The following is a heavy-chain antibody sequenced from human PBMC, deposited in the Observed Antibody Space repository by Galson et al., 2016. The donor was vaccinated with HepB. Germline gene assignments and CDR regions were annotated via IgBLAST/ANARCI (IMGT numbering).Heavy chain of an antibody. Sequence: SLRLSCAASGFIFSNYAMSWVRQAPGKGLVWVSRIHSDGSTTSYADSVKGRFTVSRDNAKNTLYMQMNSLRAEDTAVYYCARESPTTAGAFDIWGQGTMVTVSS. V-gene: IGHV3-74*01. D-gene: IGHD4-17*01. CDR3: ARESPTTAGAFDI. CDR2: IHSDGSTT. CDR1: GFIFSNYA. J-gene: IGHJ3*02.